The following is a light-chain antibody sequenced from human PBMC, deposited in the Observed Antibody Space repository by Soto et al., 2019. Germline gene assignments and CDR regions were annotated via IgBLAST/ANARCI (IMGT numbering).Light chain of an antibody. CDR3: QETYSVPLFT. J-gene: IGKJ3*01. CDR2: GAS. CDR1: QSISTY. V-gene: IGKV1-39*01. Sequence: DIVVTQSPPSLSASVGDRVTITCRTSQSISTYLNWFQQKPGKAPRVLIYGASNLQSGVPSRFSGSGSGTDFTLTITSLQPDDFGTYYCQETYSVPLFTFGPGTKVDVK.